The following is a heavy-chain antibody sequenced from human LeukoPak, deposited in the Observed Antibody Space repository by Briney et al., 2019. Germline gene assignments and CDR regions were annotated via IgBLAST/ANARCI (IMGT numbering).Heavy chain of an antibody. CDR1: GGPINNFY. CDR2: IHFSGST. J-gene: IGHJ4*02. Sequence: SETLSLTCTVSGGPINNFYWSWVRQAPGKGLEGIGYIHFSGSTKYNPSLESRVSMSVDTSKNHFSVRLTSVTAADTAVYYCARNVDTAMVNWGQGTLVTDSS. D-gene: IGHD5-18*01. V-gene: IGHV4-59*08. CDR3: ARNVDTAMVN.